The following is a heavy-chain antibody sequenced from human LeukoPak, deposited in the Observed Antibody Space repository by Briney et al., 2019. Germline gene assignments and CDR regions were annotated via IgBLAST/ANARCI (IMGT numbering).Heavy chain of an antibody. J-gene: IGHJ4*02. CDR2: IIPIFGTA. CDR1: GGTFSSCA. V-gene: IGHV1-69*13. D-gene: IGHD3-3*01. Sequence: GASVKVSCKASGGTFSSCAISWVRQAPGQGLEWMGGIIPIFGTANYAQKFQGRVTITADESTSTAYMELSSLRSEDTAVYYCARGAGFGVVIMAFDYWGQGTLVTVSS. CDR3: ARGAGFGVVIMAFDY.